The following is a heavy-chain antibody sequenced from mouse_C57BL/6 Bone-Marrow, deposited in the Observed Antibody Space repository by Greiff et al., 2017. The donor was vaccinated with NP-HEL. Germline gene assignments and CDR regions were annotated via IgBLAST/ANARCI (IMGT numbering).Heavy chain of an antibody. V-gene: IGHV1-64*01. Sequence: VQLQQPGAELVKPGASVKLSCKASGYTFTSYWMHWVKQRPGQGLEWIGMIHPNSGSTNYNEKFKSKATLTVDKSSSTAYMQLSSLTSEDSAVYYCARSPYYYGSRGFAYWGQGTLVTVSA. J-gene: IGHJ3*01. CDR2: IHPNSGST. D-gene: IGHD1-1*01. CDR3: ARSPYYYGSRGFAY. CDR1: GYTFTSYW.